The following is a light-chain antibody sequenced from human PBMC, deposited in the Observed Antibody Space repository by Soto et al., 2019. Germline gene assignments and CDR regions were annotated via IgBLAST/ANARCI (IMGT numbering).Light chain of an antibody. Sequence: VLTQPPSVSGAPGQRVTISCTGSSSNIGATYDVQWYQQLPGTAPKLLIYGNSNRPSGVPDRFSGSKSGTSASLAITGLQADDEADYYCQSYDSSLSAHYVFGTGTRSPS. CDR1: SSNIGATYD. V-gene: IGLV1-40*01. CDR3: QSYDSSLSAHYV. CDR2: GNS. J-gene: IGLJ1*01.